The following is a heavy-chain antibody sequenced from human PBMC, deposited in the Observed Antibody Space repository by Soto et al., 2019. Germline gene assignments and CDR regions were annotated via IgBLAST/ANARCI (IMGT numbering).Heavy chain of an antibody. CDR1: GFTFRSHA. Sequence: QVQLVESGGGVVQPGRSLRLSCAASGFTFRSHAMHWVRQAPGKGLEWVAAISYDGSNKYYADSVKGRFNISRDNSKNTLDLQVNSLRSEDTAVYYCARGTGICYVKGTCYFDYWGQGTLVPVSS. CDR3: ARGTGICYVKGTCYFDY. CDR2: ISYDGSNK. V-gene: IGHV3-30-3*01. D-gene: IGHD2-15*01. J-gene: IGHJ4*02.